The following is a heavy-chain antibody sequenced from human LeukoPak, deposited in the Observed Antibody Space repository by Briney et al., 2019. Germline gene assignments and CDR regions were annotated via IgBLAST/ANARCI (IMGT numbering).Heavy chain of an antibody. D-gene: IGHD2-15*01. CDR2: IYYSGST. V-gene: IGHV4-59*08. CDR1: GGSISNYY. CDR3: ARGDCSGGSCYLFDY. Sequence: SETLSLTCTVSGGSISNYYWSWIRQPPGKGLEWIGYIYYSGSTNYNPSLKSRVTISVDTSKNQFSLKLSSVTAADSAVYYCARGDCSGGSCYLFDYWGQGALVTVSS. J-gene: IGHJ4*02.